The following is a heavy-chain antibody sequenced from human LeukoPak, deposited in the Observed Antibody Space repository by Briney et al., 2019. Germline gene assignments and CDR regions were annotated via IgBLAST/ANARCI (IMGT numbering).Heavy chain of an antibody. CDR3: ARDRLVVVAATPVDAFDI. CDR2: INAGNDDT. J-gene: IGHJ3*02. CDR1: GCPFTNYA. V-gene: IGHV1-3*01. D-gene: IGHD2-15*01. Sequence: GASVKVSCKASGCPFTNYAYHWVRQAPGQGLEWLGWINAGNDDTKYSQKLQGRVTMTTDTSTSTAYMELRSLRSDDTAVYYCARDRLVVVAATPVDAFDIWGQGTMVTVSS.